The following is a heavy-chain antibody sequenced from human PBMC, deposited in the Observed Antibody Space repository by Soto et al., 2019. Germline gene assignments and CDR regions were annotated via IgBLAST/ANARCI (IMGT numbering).Heavy chain of an antibody. CDR1: GFSLSTSGVG. J-gene: IGHJ6*02. D-gene: IGHD3-3*01. CDR2: IYWDDDK. Sequence: QITLKESGPTLVKPTQTLTLTCTFSGFSLSTSGVGVGWIRQPPGKALEWLALIYWDDDKRYSPSLKSRLTITKDTSKNQLVLTMTNMDPVDTATYYCAHISRLRFDYYYGMDVWGQGTTVTVSS. CDR3: AHISRLRFDYYYGMDV. V-gene: IGHV2-5*02.